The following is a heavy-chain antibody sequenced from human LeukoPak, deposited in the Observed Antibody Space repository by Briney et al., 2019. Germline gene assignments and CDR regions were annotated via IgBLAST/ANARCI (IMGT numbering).Heavy chain of an antibody. CDR3: VRESHGDLLDH. J-gene: IGHJ4*02. Sequence: GGSLRLSCAASGFTFSSYSMNWVRQAPGKGLEWVSSISSTSSDIYYADSMKGRFTISRDNARNSLYLQMNSLRAEDTAVYYCVRESHGDLLDHWGQGTLVTVSS. D-gene: IGHD4-17*01. V-gene: IGHV3-21*01. CDR1: GFTFSSYS. CDR2: ISSTSSDI.